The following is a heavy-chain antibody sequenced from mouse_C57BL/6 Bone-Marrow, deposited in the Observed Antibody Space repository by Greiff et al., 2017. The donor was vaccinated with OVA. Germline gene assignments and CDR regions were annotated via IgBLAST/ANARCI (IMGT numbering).Heavy chain of an antibody. J-gene: IGHJ2*01. CDR3: ERGGDPDY. Sequence: QVQLKESGPELVKPGASVKISCKASGYAFSSPWMHWVKQRPGQGLEWIGCIYPGDGDTNYNGKFKGKATLTADKSSSTAYMQLSSLTSEDSAVYFCERGGDPDYWGQGTTLTVSS. CDR2: IYPGDGDT. V-gene: IGHV1-82*01. CDR1: GYAFSSPW. D-gene: IGHD3-3*01.